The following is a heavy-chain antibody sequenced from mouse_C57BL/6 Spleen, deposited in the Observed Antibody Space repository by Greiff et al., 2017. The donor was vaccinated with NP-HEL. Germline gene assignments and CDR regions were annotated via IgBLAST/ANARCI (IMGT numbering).Heavy chain of an antibody. V-gene: IGHV1-42*01. CDR3: ARAELGLGGYFDY. Sequence: EVQLQQSGPELVKPGASVKISCKASGYSFTGYYMNWVKQSPEKSLEWIGEINPSTGGTTYNQKFKAKATLTVDKSSSTAYMQLKSLTSEDSAVYYCARAELGLGGYFDYWGQGTTLTVSS. CDR1: GYSFTGYY. J-gene: IGHJ2*01. D-gene: IGHD4-1*01. CDR2: INPSTGGT.